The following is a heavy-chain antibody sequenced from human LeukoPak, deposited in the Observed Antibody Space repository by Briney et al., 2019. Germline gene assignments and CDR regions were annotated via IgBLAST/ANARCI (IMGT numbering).Heavy chain of an antibody. J-gene: IGHJ3*02. V-gene: IGHV4-39*01. Sequence: SSETLSLTCTVSGGSISGSGSSYYWVWIRQPPGKGLEWIGSIYYSGSTYYNPSLKSRVTISVDTSKNQFSLKLSSVTAADTAVYFCARTPRYSGNYYNAFDIWSQGTTVTVSS. CDR1: GGSISGSGSSYY. CDR2: IYYSGST. CDR3: ARTPRYSGNYYNAFDI. D-gene: IGHD1-26*01.